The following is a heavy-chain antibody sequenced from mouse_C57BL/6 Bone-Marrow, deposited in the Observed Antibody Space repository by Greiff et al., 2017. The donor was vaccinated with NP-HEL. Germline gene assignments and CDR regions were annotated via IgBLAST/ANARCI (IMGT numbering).Heavy chain of an antibody. CDR3: ARSDGYYPYVDY. D-gene: IGHD2-3*01. CDR1: GYAFTNYL. Sequence: VQGVESGAELVRPGTSVKVSCKASGYAFTNYLIEWVKQRPGQGLEWIGVINPGSGGTNYNEKFKGKATLTADKSSSTAYMQLSSLTSEDSAVYFCARSDGYYPYVDYWGQGTTLTVSS. CDR2: INPGSGGT. J-gene: IGHJ2*01. V-gene: IGHV1-54*01.